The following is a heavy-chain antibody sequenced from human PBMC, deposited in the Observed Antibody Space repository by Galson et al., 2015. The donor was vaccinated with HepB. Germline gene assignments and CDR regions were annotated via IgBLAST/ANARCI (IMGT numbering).Heavy chain of an antibody. D-gene: IGHD7-27*01. CDR3: AKFIHLGRGFDS. CDR1: GDSVSSNTVG. CDR2: TYYRSKWST. J-gene: IGHJ4*02. Sequence: CAISGDSVSSNTVGWNWIRQSPSRGLEWLGRTYYRSKWSTDYADSVKSRITINPDTSKNQFSLQLNSVTPEDTAVYYCAKFIHLGRGFDSWGQGTLVAVSS. V-gene: IGHV6-1*01.